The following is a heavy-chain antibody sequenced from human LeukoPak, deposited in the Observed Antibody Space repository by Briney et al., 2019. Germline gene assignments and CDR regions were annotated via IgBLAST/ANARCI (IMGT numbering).Heavy chain of an antibody. V-gene: IGHV3-23*01. CDR1: GLTFSSYA. Sequence: GGSLRLSCAASGLTFSSYAMSWVRQAPGKGLEWVSAISGTGGSTYYADSVKGRFTISRDNSKNTLYLQMNSLRAEDTAVYYCAKDKGITMVRGVIIIGAQTSYYFDYWGQGTLVTVSS. CDR2: ISGTGGST. CDR3: AKDKGITMVRGVIIIGAQTSYYFDY. D-gene: IGHD3-10*01. J-gene: IGHJ4*02.